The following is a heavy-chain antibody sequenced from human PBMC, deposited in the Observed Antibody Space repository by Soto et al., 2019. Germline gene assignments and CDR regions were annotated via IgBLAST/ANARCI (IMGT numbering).Heavy chain of an antibody. V-gene: IGHV4-31*03. J-gene: IGHJ4*02. CDR3: ASTYYYDSSGYYSLPYYFDY. CDR2: IYYSGST. Sequence: SDTLSLTCTVSGGSISSGGYYWSWIRQHPGKGLEWIGYIYYSGSTYYNPSLKSRVTISVDTSKNQFSLKLSSVTAADTAVYYCASTYYYDSSGYYSLPYYFDYWGQGTLVTVSS. D-gene: IGHD3-22*01. CDR1: GGSISSGGYY.